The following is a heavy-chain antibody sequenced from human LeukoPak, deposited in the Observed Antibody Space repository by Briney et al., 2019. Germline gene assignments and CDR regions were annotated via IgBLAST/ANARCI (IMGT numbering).Heavy chain of an antibody. V-gene: IGHV3-21*01. Sequence: GGSLRLSCAASGFTFSSYSMNWVRQAPGKGLEWVSSIISSSSYIYYADSVKGRFTISRDNAKNSLYLQMNSLRAEDTAVYYCARGASGVSITGTTIGYWGQGTLVTVSS. D-gene: IGHD1-7*01. CDR2: IISSSSYI. CDR1: GFTFSSYS. J-gene: IGHJ4*02. CDR3: ARGASGVSITGTTIGY.